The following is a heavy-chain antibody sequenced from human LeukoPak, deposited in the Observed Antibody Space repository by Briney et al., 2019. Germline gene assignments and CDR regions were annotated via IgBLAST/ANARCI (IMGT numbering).Heavy chain of an antibody. CDR1: GDSVSSNSAA. V-gene: IGHV6-1*01. CDR2: TYYRSRWFF. CDR3: ARDYYDSGSYPEGFDP. Sequence: SQTLSLTCAISGDSVSSNSAAWNWIRQSPSRGLGWLGRTYYRSRWFFDYAVSVKSRITINPDTSKNQFSLQLNSVTPEDTAVYYCARDYYDSGSYPEGFDPWGQGTLVTVSS. D-gene: IGHD3-10*01. J-gene: IGHJ5*02.